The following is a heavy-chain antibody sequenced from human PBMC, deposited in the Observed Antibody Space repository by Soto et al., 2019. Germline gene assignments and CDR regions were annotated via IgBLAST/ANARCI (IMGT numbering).Heavy chain of an antibody. CDR2: IVVGSGNT. J-gene: IGHJ5*02. Sequence: SVKVSCKXSGSTFTSSAVQWVRQARGQRLEWIGWIVVGSGNTNYAQKFQERVTITRDMSTSTAYMELSSLRSEDTAVYYCAAAPLKYYYDSSGYPWGQGTLVTVSS. CDR3: AAAPLKYYYDSSGYP. V-gene: IGHV1-58*01. D-gene: IGHD3-22*01. CDR1: GSTFTSSA.